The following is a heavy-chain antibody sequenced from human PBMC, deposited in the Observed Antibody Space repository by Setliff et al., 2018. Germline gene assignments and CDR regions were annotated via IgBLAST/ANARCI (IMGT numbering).Heavy chain of an antibody. CDR2: IKQDGSTK. CDR1: GFSFSRHW. V-gene: IGHV3-7*01. CDR3: ARVYAYSYGFDY. D-gene: IGHD3-16*01. Sequence: GSLRLSCVVSGFSFSRHWMSWVRQAPGKGLEWVADIKQDGSTKYYLDSVKGRFTISRDNAKRSLYLQMNGLRADDTAVYYCARVYAYSYGFDYWGQGTPVTVSS. J-gene: IGHJ4*02.